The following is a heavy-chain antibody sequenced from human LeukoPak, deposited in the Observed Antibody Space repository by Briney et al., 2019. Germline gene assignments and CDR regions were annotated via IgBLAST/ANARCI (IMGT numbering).Heavy chain of an antibody. CDR1: GFTVSSNY. Sequence: PGGSLRLSCAPSGFTVSSNYMSWVRQAPGKGLEWVSVIYSGGSTYYADSVKGRFTISRDNSKNTLYLQMNSLRAEDTAVYYCARGPGFLGYWGQGTLVTVSS. V-gene: IGHV3-53*01. D-gene: IGHD3-3*01. CDR3: ARGPGFLGY. CDR2: IYSGGST. J-gene: IGHJ4*02.